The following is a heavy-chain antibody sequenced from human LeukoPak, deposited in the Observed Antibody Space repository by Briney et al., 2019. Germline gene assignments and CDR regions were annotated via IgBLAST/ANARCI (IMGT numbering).Heavy chain of an antibody. CDR2: INPNSGGT. V-gene: IGHV1-2*02. J-gene: IGHJ4*02. D-gene: IGHD3-9*01. CDR3: ARVDNYDILTFDY. Sequence: ASVTVSCKASGYTFTGYDMHWVRQAPGQGLEWMGWINPNSGGTNYAQKFQGRVTMTRDTSISTAYMEVSRLGSDDTAVYCCARVDNYDILTFDYWGQGTLVTVSS. CDR1: GYTFTGYD.